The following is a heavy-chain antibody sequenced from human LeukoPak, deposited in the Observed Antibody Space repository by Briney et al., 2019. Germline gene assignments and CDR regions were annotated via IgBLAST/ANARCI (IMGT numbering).Heavy chain of an antibody. Sequence: SLRLSCTASGFTFGDYAMSWFRQAPGKGQEWAGFIRSKAYGGTTEYAASVKGRFTISRDDSKSIAYLQMNSLKTEDTAVYYCTRNLDTAMADYWGQGTLVTVSS. D-gene: IGHD5-18*01. V-gene: IGHV3-49*03. CDR2: IRSKAYGGTT. CDR1: GFTFGDYA. CDR3: TRNLDTAMADY. J-gene: IGHJ4*02.